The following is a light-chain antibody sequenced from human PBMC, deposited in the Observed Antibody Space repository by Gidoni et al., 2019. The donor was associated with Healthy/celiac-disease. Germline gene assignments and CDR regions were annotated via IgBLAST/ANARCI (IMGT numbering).Light chain of an antibody. V-gene: IGLV3-1*01. J-gene: IGLJ2*01. CDR3: QSWDSSTVV. CDR2: QDS. CDR1: KLGDKY. Sequence: SYELTPPPSVSVSPGQTASITCSGDKLGDKYAYWYQQKPGQSPVLVIYQDSKRPSGIPGRFTGSNSGNTATLTISGTQAMNEADYYCQSWDSSTVVFGGGTKLTVL.